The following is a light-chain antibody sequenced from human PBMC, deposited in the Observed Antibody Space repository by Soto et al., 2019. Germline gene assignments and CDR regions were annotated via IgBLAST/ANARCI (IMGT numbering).Light chain of an antibody. CDR2: GAS. CDR3: QQRSNWPPIT. J-gene: IGKJ5*01. V-gene: IGKV3-11*01. Sequence: EIVLTQSPATLSLSPGERAALSCKASEILHNFLAWYQQKPGQAPRLLIYGASTRAAGIPARFSGSGSGTDFTLTISSLEPEDFAVYYCQQRSNWPPITFGQGTRLEIK. CDR1: EILHNF.